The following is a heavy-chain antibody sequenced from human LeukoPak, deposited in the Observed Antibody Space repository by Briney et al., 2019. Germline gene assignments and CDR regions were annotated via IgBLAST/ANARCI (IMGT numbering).Heavy chain of an antibody. V-gene: IGHV1-18*01. CDR1: GYTFTSYG. CDR3: ARVGDSSGYYAQGY. Sequence: GASVKVSCKASGYTFTSYGISWVRQAPGQELEWMGWISAYNGNTNYAQKLQGRVTMTTDTSTSTAYMELWSLRSDDTAVYYCARVGDSSGYYAQGYWGQGTLVTVS. CDR2: ISAYNGNT. D-gene: IGHD3-22*01. J-gene: IGHJ4*02.